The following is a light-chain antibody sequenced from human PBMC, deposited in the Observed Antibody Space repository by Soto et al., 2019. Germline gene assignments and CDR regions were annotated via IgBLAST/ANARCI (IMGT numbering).Light chain of an antibody. J-gene: IGKJ2*01. CDR2: RAS. V-gene: IGKV3-20*01. Sequence: EIVLTQSPGTLSLSPGESVTLSCRASQNLNSNYLAWYQQKPGQAPRLLIYRASLRATGIPDKFSGSGSGTDFTLTISRLEPEDFAVYFCQQYVSSPLTFGQGTKLEIK. CDR3: QQYVSSPLT. CDR1: QNLNSNY.